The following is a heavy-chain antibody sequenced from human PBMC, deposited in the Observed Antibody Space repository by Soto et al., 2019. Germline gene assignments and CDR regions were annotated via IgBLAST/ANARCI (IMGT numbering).Heavy chain of an antibody. CDR3: ARYSSYYYGLDV. V-gene: IGHV4-30-2*01. D-gene: IGHD2-21*01. CDR1: GGSISRGAYS. J-gene: IGHJ6*02. CDR2: IYDSGTT. Sequence: QLQLQESGSGLVKPSQTLSLTCALSGGSISRGAYSWSWIRQPPGKGLEWIGYIYDSGTTHYNPSLKSRVTISIDRSKTQYSLKLTSVTAADTAVYYCARYSSYYYGLDVWGQGTTVTVSS.